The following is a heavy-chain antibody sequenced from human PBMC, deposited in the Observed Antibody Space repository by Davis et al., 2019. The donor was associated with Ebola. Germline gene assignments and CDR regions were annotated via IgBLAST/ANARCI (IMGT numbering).Heavy chain of an antibody. D-gene: IGHD5-12*01. CDR1: GGSFSGYY. J-gene: IGHJ4*02. Sequence: MPGGSLRLSCAVYGGSFSGYYWSWIRQPPGKGLEWIGEINHSGSTNYNPSLKSRVTISVDTSKNQFSLKLSSVTAADTAVYYCASLRGYSGYELDYWGQGTLVTVSS. CDR3: ASLRGYSGYELDY. CDR2: INHSGST. V-gene: IGHV4-34*01.